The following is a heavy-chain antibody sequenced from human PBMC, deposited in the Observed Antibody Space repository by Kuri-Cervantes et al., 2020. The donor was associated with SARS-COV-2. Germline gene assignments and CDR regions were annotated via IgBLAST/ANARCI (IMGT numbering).Heavy chain of an antibody. Sequence: ASVKVSCKVSGYTLTELSMHWVRQAPGKGLEWMGGFDPEDGETIYAQKFQGRVTMTEDTSTDTAYMELSSLRSEDTAVYYCARGRYDFWSGFFPPTLWGQGTLVTVSS. J-gene: IGHJ4*02. D-gene: IGHD3-3*01. CDR1: GYTLTELS. CDR3: ARGRYDFWSGFFPPTL. V-gene: IGHV1-24*01. CDR2: FDPEDGET.